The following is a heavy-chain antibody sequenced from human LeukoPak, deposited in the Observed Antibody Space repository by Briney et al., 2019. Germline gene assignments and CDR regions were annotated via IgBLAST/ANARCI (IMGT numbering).Heavy chain of an antibody. J-gene: IGHJ6*02. CDR3: VRVAWLDYHSMDV. D-gene: IGHD5-12*01. CDR2: IGTAGDT. CDR1: GFTFRTYD. Sequence: GGSLGLSCAASGFTFRTYDFHWVRQVKGIGLEWVSGIGTAGDTYYAGSVKGRFTISRENAKNSLYLQMNSLRAGDTALYYCVRVAWLDYHSMDVWGQGTTVTVSS. V-gene: IGHV3-13*01.